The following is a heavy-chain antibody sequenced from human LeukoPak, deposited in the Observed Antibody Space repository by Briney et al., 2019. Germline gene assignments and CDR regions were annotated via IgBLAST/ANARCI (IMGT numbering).Heavy chain of an antibody. Sequence: GGSLRLSCAASGFIVSSNYMSWVRQAPGKGLEWVSVIYSGGSTYYADSVKGRFTISRDNSKNMLYLQMNSLRAEDTAVYYCAKSSYYDSSGYYREYYFDYWGQGTLVTVSS. V-gene: IGHV3-53*01. CDR1: GFIVSSNY. CDR2: IYSGGST. D-gene: IGHD3-22*01. J-gene: IGHJ4*02. CDR3: AKSSYYDSSGYYREYYFDY.